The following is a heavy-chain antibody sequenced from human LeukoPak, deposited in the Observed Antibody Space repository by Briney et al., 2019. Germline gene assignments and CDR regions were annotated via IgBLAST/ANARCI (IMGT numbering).Heavy chain of an antibody. CDR3: ARGKYYGMDV. Sequence: PGGSLRLSCAVSRFFSSYWMHWVRQVPGKGLVWVSRIDSDGNFTNYADSVKGRFTISRDNAKSTLYLQMNSLNVDDTAVYYRARGKYYGMDVWGQGTTVTVSS. CDR1: RFFSSYW. V-gene: IGHV3-74*01. CDR2: IDSDGNFT. J-gene: IGHJ6*02.